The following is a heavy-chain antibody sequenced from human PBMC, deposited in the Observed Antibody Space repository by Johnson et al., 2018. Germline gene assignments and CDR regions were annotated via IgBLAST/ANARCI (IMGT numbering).Heavy chain of an antibody. CDR2: IYSGGST. D-gene: IGHD3-16*02. Sequence: VQLVESGGGLVQPGGSLRLSCAASGFTVSSNYMSWVRQAPGKGLEGVSVIYSGGSTYYADFVKGRFTISRDNSKNTLYLQRNSLRAEDTAVYYCARYRYYYYYMDVWGKGTTVTVSS. CDR1: GFTVSSNY. J-gene: IGHJ6*03. V-gene: IGHV3-66*02. CDR3: ARYRYYYYYMDV.